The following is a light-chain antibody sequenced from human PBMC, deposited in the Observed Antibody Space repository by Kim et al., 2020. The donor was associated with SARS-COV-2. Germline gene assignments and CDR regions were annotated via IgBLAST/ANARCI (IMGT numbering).Light chain of an antibody. CDR3: QQYYNWPPLT. J-gene: IGKJ4*01. CDR1: QSVSSN. Sequence: SPGKRATLSCRASQSVSSNVAWYQQKPGQVPRLLIYGASTRATGIPARFSGSGSGTEFTLIISSLQSEDFAAYYCQQYYNWPPLTFGGGTKVDIK. V-gene: IGKV3-15*01. CDR2: GAS.